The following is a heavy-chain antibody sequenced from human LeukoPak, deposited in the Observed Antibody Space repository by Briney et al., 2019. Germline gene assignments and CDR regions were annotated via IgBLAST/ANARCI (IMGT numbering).Heavy chain of an antibody. Sequence: PGGSLRLSCGASGFTFSRYSMNWVRQSPGKGLEWVSSISSSSSYIYYADSVKGRFTISRENAKNSLYLQMNSLRAEDTAVYYCARFNLAVAHDYWGQGTLVTVSS. CDR1: GFTFSRYS. J-gene: IGHJ4*02. V-gene: IGHV3-21*01. CDR2: ISSSSSYI. CDR3: ARFNLAVAHDY. D-gene: IGHD6-19*01.